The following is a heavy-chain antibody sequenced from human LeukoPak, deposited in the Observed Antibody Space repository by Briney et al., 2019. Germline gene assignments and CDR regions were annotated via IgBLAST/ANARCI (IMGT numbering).Heavy chain of an antibody. V-gene: IGHV4-39*01. Sequence: SETLSLTCTVSGGSISSSSYYWGWLRQPPGKGLEWIGSIYYSGSTYYNPSLKSRVTISVDTSKNQFSLKLSSVTAADTAVYYCARQPYDILTGYHYYFDYWGQGTLVTVSS. CDR2: IYYSGST. D-gene: IGHD3-9*01. J-gene: IGHJ4*02. CDR1: GGSISSSSYY. CDR3: ARQPYDILTGYHYYFDY.